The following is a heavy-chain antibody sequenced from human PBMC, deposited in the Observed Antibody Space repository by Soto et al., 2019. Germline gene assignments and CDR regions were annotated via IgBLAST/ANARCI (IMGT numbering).Heavy chain of an antibody. CDR3: ARGERYYYDSSGYFGFDY. Sequence: GASVKVSCKASKYTFTNYAIHWVRQAPGQRLEWMGWINAGNGHTKYSQKFQARVTITRDTSASTAYMGLSSLRSEDTAVYYCARGERYYYDSSGYFGFDYWGQGTLVTVSS. CDR1: KYTFTNYA. CDR2: INAGNGHT. J-gene: IGHJ4*02. V-gene: IGHV1-3*01. D-gene: IGHD3-22*01.